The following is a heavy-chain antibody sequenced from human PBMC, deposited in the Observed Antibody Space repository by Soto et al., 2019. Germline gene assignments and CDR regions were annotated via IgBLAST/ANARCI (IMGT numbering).Heavy chain of an antibody. D-gene: IGHD5-12*01. CDR1: GFPFDEHT. CDR2: LSWDGGTT. J-gene: IGHJ4*02. V-gene: IGHV3-43*01. Sequence: DVMLEESGGAVVQPGGSLRLSCVVSGFPFDEHTMTWVRRLPGKGLKWISLLSWDGGTTYYSESVKGRFTISRDRGTNSLFLQMDSLRPEDTALYYCARVKKKYRTTSGVDFDSWGQGTLVTVSS. CDR3: ARVKKKYRTTSGVDFDS.